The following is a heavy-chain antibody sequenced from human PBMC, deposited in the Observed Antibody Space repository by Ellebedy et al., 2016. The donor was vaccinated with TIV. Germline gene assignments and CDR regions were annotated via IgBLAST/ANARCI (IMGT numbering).Heavy chain of an antibody. V-gene: IGHV3-23*01. Sequence: GGSLRLXCAASGFTFSSYAMSWVRQAPGKGLEWVSGISGSGGSTYYADSVKGRFTISRDNSKNTLYLQMNSLRVEDTAVYYCAKGGGAVTPFDPWGQGTLVTVSS. CDR2: ISGSGGST. J-gene: IGHJ5*02. CDR1: GFTFSSYA. CDR3: AKGGGAVTPFDP. D-gene: IGHD3-16*01.